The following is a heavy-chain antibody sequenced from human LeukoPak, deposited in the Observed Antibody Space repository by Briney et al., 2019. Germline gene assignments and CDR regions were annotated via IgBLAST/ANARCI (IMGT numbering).Heavy chain of an antibody. J-gene: IGHJ4*02. CDR1: AGSFSNYY. CDR3: ARGSFDYGDYQIFDY. V-gene: IGHV4-34*01. D-gene: IGHD4-17*01. CDR2: IYHSGST. Sequence: SETLSLTCAVYAGSFSNYYWSWIRQPPGRGLEWIGEIYHSGSTNYNPSLKSRVTISVDTSKNQFSLKLSSVTAADTAMYYCARGSFDYGDYQIFDYWGQGTLVTVSS.